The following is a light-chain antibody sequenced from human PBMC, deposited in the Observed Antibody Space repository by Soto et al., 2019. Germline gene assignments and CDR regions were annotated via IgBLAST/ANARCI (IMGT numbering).Light chain of an antibody. CDR3: QSYDSSLRGSV. J-gene: IGLJ2*01. V-gene: IGLV1-40*01. CDR2: DNN. CDR1: SSNIGAGYD. Sequence: QSVLTQPPSVSGAPGQRVTISCTGSSSNIGAGYDVHWYQQVPGTAPKLLISDNNNRPSGVPDRFSGSKSGTSTSLAITGLQAEDEADYHSQSYDSSLRGSVFGGGTKLTVL.